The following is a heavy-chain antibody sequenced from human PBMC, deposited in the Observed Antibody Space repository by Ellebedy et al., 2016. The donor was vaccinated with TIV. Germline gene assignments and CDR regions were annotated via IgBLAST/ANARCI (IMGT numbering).Heavy chain of an antibody. V-gene: IGHV3-53*01. CDR3: ARDPDGVYGDMSDH. J-gene: IGHJ4*02. CDR2: IDTVGDT. CDR1: GFSVSRNY. Sequence: GGSLRLSCRASGFSVSRNYMNWVRQAPGKGLEWVSVIDTVGDTCYADAVKGRFTMSRDASKNTLYLQMNSLRAEDTAVYFCARDPDGVYGDMSDHWGRGTLVTVSS. D-gene: IGHD4-17*01.